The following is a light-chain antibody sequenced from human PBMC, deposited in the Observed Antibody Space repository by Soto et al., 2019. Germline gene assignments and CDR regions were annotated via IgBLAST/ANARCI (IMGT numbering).Light chain of an antibody. CDR1: QSISNY. Sequence: DIQMTQSSSSLSASVGDRVTVTCRASQSISNYLSWYQQIPGKAPKLLLYAASTLRSGVSSRFSGSGSGTDFTLTISSLQPEDFATYYCQQSYNPPWTFGQGTKVEIK. CDR2: AAS. CDR3: QQSYNPPWT. V-gene: IGKV1-39*01. J-gene: IGKJ1*01.